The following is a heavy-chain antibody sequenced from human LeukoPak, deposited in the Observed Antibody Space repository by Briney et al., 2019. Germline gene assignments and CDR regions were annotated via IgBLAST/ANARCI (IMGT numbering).Heavy chain of an antibody. CDR1: GFTFSSYA. CDR3: VRGDYFDY. V-gene: IGHV3-23*01. CDR2: ISGSGGST. Sequence: GGSLRLSCAASGFTFSSYAMSWVRQAPGKELEWVSAISGSGGSTYYADSVKGRFTISRDNAKNSLYLQMNSLRAEDTAVYYCVRGDYFDYWGQGTLVTVSS. J-gene: IGHJ4*02.